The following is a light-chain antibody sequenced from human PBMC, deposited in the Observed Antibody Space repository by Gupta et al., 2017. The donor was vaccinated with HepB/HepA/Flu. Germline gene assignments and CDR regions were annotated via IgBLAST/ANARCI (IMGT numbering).Light chain of an antibody. J-gene: IGLJ2*01. CDR1: SSDVGTYNF. CDR3: SSDTSSDTLV. CDR2: DVS. Sequence: QSALTQPASVSGSPGQSLTISCAGTSSDVGTYNFVSWYQQHPGKAPKLMIYDVSKRPSGVSNRFSGSKSGNTASLTISGRQAEDEADYYCSSDTSSDTLVFGGGTKLTVL. V-gene: IGLV2-14*01.